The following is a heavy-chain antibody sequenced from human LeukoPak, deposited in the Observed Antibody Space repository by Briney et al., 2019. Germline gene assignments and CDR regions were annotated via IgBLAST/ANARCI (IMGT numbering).Heavy chain of an antibody. CDR3: ARDKRVAVAGTYIYYYYMDV. V-gene: IGHV4-4*07. CDR2: INISGSGST. CDR1: GGSISSYY. Sequence: SETLSLTCTVSGGSISSYYWSWIRQPAGQGLELIGRINISGSGSTNYNPSLKSRVTMSVDTSKNQFSLKLSSVTAADTAVYYCARDKRVAVAGTYIYYYYMDVWGNGTTVTISS. D-gene: IGHD6-19*01. J-gene: IGHJ6*03.